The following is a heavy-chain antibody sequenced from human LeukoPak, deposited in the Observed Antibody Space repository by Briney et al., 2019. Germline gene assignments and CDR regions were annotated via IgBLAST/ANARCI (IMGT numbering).Heavy chain of an antibody. J-gene: IGHJ4*02. V-gene: IGHV3-30*03. CDR3: TRVWTSGSYGDY. D-gene: IGHD3-10*01. CDR1: GFTFSSYG. Sequence: GGSLRLSCAASGFTFSSYGMHWVRQAPGKGLEWVAVISYDGSNKYYADSVKGRFTISRDNSKNTLYLQMNSLRAEDTAVYYCTRVWTSGSYGDYWGQGTLVTVSS. CDR2: ISYDGSNK.